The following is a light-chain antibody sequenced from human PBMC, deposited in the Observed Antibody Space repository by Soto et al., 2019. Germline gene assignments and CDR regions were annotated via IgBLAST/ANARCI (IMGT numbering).Light chain of an antibody. Sequence: QSALTQPASVSGSPGQSITISCTGTSSDIGAFTFVSWYQQHPGKVPKLMIFDVNRRPSGVSDRFSGSKSGNTASLTISPLQAEDEGDYYCSSYTSTSTHVFGSGTKLTVL. V-gene: IGLV2-14*03. CDR3: SSYTSTSTHV. J-gene: IGLJ1*01. CDR1: SSDIGAFTF. CDR2: DVN.